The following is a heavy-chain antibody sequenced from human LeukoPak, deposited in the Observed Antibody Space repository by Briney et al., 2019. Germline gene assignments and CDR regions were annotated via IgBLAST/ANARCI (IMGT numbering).Heavy chain of an antibody. CDR2: ISWNSGSI. V-gene: IGHV3-9*01. D-gene: IGHD2-21*02. CDR1: GFTFDDYA. CDR3: AKGGDHGFDY. Sequence: QAGGSLRLSCAASGFTFDDYAMHWVRQAPGKGLEWVSGISWNSGSIGYADSVKGRFAISRDNAKNSLYLQMNSLRAEDTALYYCAKGGDHGFDYWGQGTLVTVSS. J-gene: IGHJ4*02.